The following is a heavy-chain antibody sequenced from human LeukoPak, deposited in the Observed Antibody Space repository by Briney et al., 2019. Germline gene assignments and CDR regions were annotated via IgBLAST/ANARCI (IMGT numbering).Heavy chain of an antibody. V-gene: IGHV5-51*01. Sequence: GESLKISWKGSGYSFTSYWIGWVRQMPGKGLEWMGIIYPGDSDTRYSPSFQGQVTISADKSISTAYLQWSSLQASDTAMYYCARRSISSAADYWGQGTLVTVSS. CDR1: GYSFTSYW. J-gene: IGHJ4*02. CDR3: ARRSISSAADY. CDR2: IYPGDSDT. D-gene: IGHD6-13*01.